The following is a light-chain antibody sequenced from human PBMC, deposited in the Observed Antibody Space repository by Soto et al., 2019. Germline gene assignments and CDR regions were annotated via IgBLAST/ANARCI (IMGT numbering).Light chain of an antibody. CDR2: SAS. CDR3: QQYDNLPLT. J-gene: IGKJ5*01. Sequence: DIQMTQSPSSLSASVGDRVTITCQASHDITNYLNWYQQKPGKAPKLLIYSASTLATGVPSRFSGSGSGTDFTFTISSLQPEDIATYYCQQYDNLPLTFGQGTRLEIK. CDR1: HDITNY. V-gene: IGKV1-33*01.